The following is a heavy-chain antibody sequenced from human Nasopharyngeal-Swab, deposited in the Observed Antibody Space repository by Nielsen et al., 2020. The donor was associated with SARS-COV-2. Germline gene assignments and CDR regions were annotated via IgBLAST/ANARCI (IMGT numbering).Heavy chain of an antibody. CDR3: AKENIRLGYYYDSSGLDY. D-gene: IGHD3-22*01. CDR2: INSDGSST. V-gene: IGHV3-74*01. Sequence: GGSLRLFCAASGFTFSSYWMHWVRQAPGKGLVWVSRINSDGSSTSYADSVKGRFTISRDNAKNTLYLQMNSLRAEDTAVYYCAKENIRLGYYYDSSGLDYWGQGTLVTVSS. CDR1: GFTFSSYW. J-gene: IGHJ4*02.